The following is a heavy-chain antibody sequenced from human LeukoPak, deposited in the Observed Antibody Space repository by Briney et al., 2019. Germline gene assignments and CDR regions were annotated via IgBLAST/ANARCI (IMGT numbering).Heavy chain of an antibody. Sequence: SETLSLTCAVSGYSSSSGYYWGWIRQPPGKGLEWIGSIYHSGSTYYNPSLKSRVTISVGTSKNQFSLKLSSVTAADTAVYYCARGIAARHDYWGQGTLVTVSS. CDR3: ARGIAARHDY. J-gene: IGHJ4*02. D-gene: IGHD6-6*01. CDR2: IYHSGST. CDR1: GYSSSSGYY. V-gene: IGHV4-38-2*01.